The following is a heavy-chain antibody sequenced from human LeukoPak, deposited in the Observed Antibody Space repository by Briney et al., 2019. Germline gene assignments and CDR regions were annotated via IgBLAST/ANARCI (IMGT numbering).Heavy chain of an antibody. CDR3: ARGPSDSSGYYYEGDAFDI. V-gene: IGHV1-46*01. D-gene: IGHD3-22*01. CDR1: GYTFTSYY. CDR2: INPSGGST. Sequence: ASVKVSCKASGYTFTSYYMHWVRQAPGQGLEWMGIINPSGGSTSYAQKFQGRVTMTRDTSISIVYMELSRLRSDDTAVYYCARGPSDSSGYYYEGDAFDIWGQGTVVTVSS. J-gene: IGHJ3*02.